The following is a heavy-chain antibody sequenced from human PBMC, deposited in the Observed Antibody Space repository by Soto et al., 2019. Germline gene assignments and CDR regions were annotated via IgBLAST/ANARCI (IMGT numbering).Heavy chain of an antibody. CDR2: ISAYNGNT. D-gene: IGHD3-3*01. Sequence: ASVKVSCKASGYTFTSYGISWVRQAPGQGLEWMGWISAYNGNTNYAQKLQGRITMTTDTSTSTAYMELRSLRSDDTAVYYCARDVRASAYYDFWSRYTYYYYMDVWGKGTTVTVSS. V-gene: IGHV1-18*01. CDR3: ARDVRASAYYDFWSRYTYYYYMDV. CDR1: GYTFTSYG. J-gene: IGHJ6*03.